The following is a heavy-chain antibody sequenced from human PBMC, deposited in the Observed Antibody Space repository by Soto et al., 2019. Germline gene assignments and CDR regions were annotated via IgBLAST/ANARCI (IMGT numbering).Heavy chain of an antibody. D-gene: IGHD3-3*01. CDR2: INAGNGNT. CDR1: GYTFTSYG. CDR3: AGTSGYYFYDC. J-gene: IGHJ4*02. Sequence: GASVKVSCKASGYTFTSYGISWVRQAPGQRLEWMGWINAGNGNTKYSQKFQGRVTITRDTSASTAYMELSSLRSEDTAVYYCAGTSGYYFYDCWGQGTLVTVS. V-gene: IGHV1-3*01.